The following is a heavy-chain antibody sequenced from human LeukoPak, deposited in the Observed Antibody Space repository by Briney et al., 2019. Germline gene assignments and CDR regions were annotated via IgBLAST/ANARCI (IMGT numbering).Heavy chain of an antibody. CDR2: IKQDGSDE. J-gene: IGHJ4*02. D-gene: IGHD3-22*01. CDR1: GFTFSYYW. CDR3: AMRMDYYDSSGYDY. Sequence: GGSLRLSCAASGFTFSYYWMTWVRQAPGKGLEWVAKIKQDGSDEYYVDSVKGRFTISKDNAENSLYLQMNSLRAEDTAVYYCAMRMDYYDSSGYDYWGQGTLVTVSS. V-gene: IGHV3-7*02.